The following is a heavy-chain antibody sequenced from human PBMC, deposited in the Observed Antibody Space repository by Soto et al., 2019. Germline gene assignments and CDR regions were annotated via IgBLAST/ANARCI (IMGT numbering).Heavy chain of an antibody. CDR3: ARHVAGYSSGLDY. J-gene: IGHJ4*02. Sequence: SETLSLTCTVSGGSISSSSYYWGLIRQPPGKGLEWIGSIYYSGNTYYNPSLKSRVTISVDTSKNQFSLKLSSVTAADTAVYYCARHVAGYSSGLDYWGQGTLVTVSS. CDR1: GGSISSSSYY. CDR2: IYYSGNT. D-gene: IGHD6-19*01. V-gene: IGHV4-39*01.